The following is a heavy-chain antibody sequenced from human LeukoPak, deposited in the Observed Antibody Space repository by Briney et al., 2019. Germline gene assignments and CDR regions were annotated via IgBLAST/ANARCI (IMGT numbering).Heavy chain of an antibody. CDR2: ISWNSGSI. D-gene: IGHD3-3*01. CDR3: AKHIYGVVSIQQ. CDR1: GFTFDDYA. V-gene: IGHV3-9*01. Sequence: GGSLRLSCAASGFTFDDYAMHWVRQAPGKGLEWVSGISWNSGSIGYADSVKGRFTISRDNAKTSLYLQMNSLRAEDTALYYCAKHIYGVVSIQQWGQGTLVTVSS. J-gene: IGHJ1*01.